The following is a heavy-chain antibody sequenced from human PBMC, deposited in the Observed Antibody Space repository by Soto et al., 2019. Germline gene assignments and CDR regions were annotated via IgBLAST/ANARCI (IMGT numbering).Heavy chain of an antibody. CDR1: GGSISSGGYY. Sequence: QVQLQESGPGLVKPSQTLSLTCTVSGGSISSGGYYWSWIRQHPGKGLEWIGYIYHSGSTYYNPPLKSRVTIAVDTSKNQSSLKLSSVTAADTAVYYCAGGRAGADTGGDYWGQGTLVTVSS. V-gene: IGHV4-31*03. CDR3: AGGRAGADTGGDY. CDR2: IYHSGST. D-gene: IGHD6-13*01. J-gene: IGHJ4*02.